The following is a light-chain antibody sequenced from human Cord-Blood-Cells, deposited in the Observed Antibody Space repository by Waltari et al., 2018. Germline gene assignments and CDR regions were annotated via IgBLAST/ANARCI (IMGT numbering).Light chain of an antibody. CDR3: YSAADNNVV. V-gene: IGLV3-27*01. J-gene: IGLJ2*01. CDR2: KDS. Sequence: SYDLTQPSSVSVSPGQTARITCSGDVLAKTYSRWFQQKPGQAPELVIYKDSERPSGIPERVSGSSAGTTGTLTISGAQGEDEADYYCYSAADNNVVFGGGTKLTVL. CDR1: VLAKTY.